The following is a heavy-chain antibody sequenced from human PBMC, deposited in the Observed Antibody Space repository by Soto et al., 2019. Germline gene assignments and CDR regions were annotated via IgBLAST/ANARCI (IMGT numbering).Heavy chain of an antibody. CDR3: ASLRAEDAFDI. CDR1: GFTVSSNY. Sequence: PGGSLRLSCAASGFTVSSNYMSWVRQAPGKGLEWVSVIYSGGSTYYADSVKGRFTISRDNSKNTLYLQMNSLRAEDTAVYYCASLRAEDAFDIWGQGTMVTVAS. J-gene: IGHJ3*02. V-gene: IGHV3-66*01. CDR2: IYSGGST.